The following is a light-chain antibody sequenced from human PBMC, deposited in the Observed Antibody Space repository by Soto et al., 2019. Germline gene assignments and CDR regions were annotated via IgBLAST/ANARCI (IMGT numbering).Light chain of an antibody. CDR2: DAS. V-gene: IGKV3-11*01. CDR3: QRRDWPLA. Sequence: EIVLTQSPATLSLSPGERATLSCRASQSISSHLTWYQQKPGQAPRLLIYDASNRATDIPARFSGSGSGTDFTLTIGSLEPEDFAVYYCQRRDWPLAFGGGTKVEIK. J-gene: IGKJ4*01. CDR1: QSISSH.